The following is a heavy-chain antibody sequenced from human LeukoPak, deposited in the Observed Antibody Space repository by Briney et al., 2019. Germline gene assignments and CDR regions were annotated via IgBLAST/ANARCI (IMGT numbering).Heavy chain of an antibody. CDR2: IYHSGST. J-gene: IGHJ4*02. CDR1: GGSISSGGYS. CDR3: AREGADYYDSSGYYYFDY. V-gene: IGHV4-30-2*01. Sequence: SQTLSLTCAVSGGSISSGGYSWSWIRQPPGKGLEWIGYIYHSGSTYYNPSLKSRVTISVDRSKDQFSLKLSSVTAADTAVYYCAREGADYYDSSGYYYFDYWGQGTLVTVSS. D-gene: IGHD3-22*01.